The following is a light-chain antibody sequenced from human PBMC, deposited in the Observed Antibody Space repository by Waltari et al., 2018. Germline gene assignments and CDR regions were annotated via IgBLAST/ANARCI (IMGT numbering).Light chain of an antibody. CDR2: KSS. J-gene: IGKJ4*01. V-gene: IGKV1-5*03. CDR1: QSIENW. Sequence: DIQVTQAPSPLSAYGGDRVTLTCRASQSIENWLAWYQQKPGQAPKVIIYKSSTSDSGVPSRFSGSGFGTEFTLTISSLQPDDFATYYCQQYHSDFLTFGGGTKVEI. CDR3: QQYHSDFLT.